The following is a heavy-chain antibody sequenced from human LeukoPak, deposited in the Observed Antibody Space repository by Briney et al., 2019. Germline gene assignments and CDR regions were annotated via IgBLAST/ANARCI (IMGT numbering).Heavy chain of an antibody. Sequence: SETLSLTCVVHGWSFGGSYWTWIRQPPGKGLQYIGEINPSGSPIYNPSLEGRVTISVDTSNNQFSLKLNSVTAADTAVYFCARRTYYYDDNAQARDYWGRGTLVTVSS. V-gene: IGHV4-34*01. CDR2: INPSGSP. D-gene: IGHD3-22*01. J-gene: IGHJ4*02. CDR1: GWSFGGSY. CDR3: ARRTYYYDDNAQARDY.